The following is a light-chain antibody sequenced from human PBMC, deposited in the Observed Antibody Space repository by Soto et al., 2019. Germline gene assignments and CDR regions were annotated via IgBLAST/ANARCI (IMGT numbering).Light chain of an antibody. J-gene: IGLJ1*01. CDR2: DVS. CDR3: SSYTSSSTPLYV. CDR1: SSDVGGYNY. Sequence: QSVLTQPASVSGSPGQSITISCTGTSSDVGGYNYVSWYQQYPGKAPKLMIYDVSNRPSGVSNRFFGSKSGSTASLTISGLQAEDEADYYCSSYTSSSTPLYVFGTGTKVTVL. V-gene: IGLV2-14*03.